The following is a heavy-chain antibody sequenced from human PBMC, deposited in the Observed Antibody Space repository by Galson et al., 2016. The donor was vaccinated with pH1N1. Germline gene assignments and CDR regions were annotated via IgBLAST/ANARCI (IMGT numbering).Heavy chain of an antibody. J-gene: IGHJ4*02. CDR3: ARAIGASGVF. D-gene: IGHD6-13*01. V-gene: IGHV3-7*01. CDR2: INQDGSKK. Sequence: SLRLSCAGSRFSFSGYWMNWVRQAPGKGLEWVANINQDGSKKYYVDSVRGRFTISRDNAKNSLYLQMNSLRAEDTAVYYCARAIGASGVFWGQGTLVTVSP. CDR1: RFSFSGYW.